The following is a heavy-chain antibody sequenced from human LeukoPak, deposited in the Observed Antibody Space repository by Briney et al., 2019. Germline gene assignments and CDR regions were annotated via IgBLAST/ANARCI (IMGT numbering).Heavy chain of an antibody. D-gene: IGHD3-10*01. CDR3: AATLLAGYYYGSGAYYGMDV. Sequence: SVKVSCKASGFTFTTSAIQWVRQARGQRLEWIGWIVVGSGSTNYAQKFHERVTITRDMSTSTAYMELNSLRSEDTAVYYCAATLLAGYYYGSGAYYGMDVWGQGTTVTVSS. J-gene: IGHJ6*02. CDR1: GFTFTTSA. V-gene: IGHV1-58*02. CDR2: IVVGSGST.